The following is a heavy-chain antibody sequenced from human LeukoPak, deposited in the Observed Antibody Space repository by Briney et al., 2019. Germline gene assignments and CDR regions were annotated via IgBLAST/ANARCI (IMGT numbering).Heavy chain of an antibody. D-gene: IGHD2-15*01. CDR1: GYTLTELS. J-gene: IGHJ6*02. V-gene: IGHV1-24*01. CDR2: FDPEDGET. Sequence: ASVKVSCKVSGYTLTELSMHWVRQAPGKGLEWMGGFDPEDGETIYAQKFQGRVTMTEDTSTDTAYMELSSLRSEDTSVYYCAADLAASGGPGMDVWGQGTTVTVSS. CDR3: AADLAASGGPGMDV.